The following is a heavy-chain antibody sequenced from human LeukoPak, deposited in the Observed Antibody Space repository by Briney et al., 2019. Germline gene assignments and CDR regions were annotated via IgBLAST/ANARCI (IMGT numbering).Heavy chain of an antibody. V-gene: IGHV3-64*01. J-gene: IGHJ4*02. CDR3: ARARRDCSGGTCFSYYFDN. CDR2: ISSIEGRI. D-gene: IGHD2-15*01. Sequence: AGGSLRLSCAASGFTFSNYAIHWVRQAPGKGLECVSAISSIEGRIYYANSVKGRFTISRDNSKNMVFLQMGSLRAEDMAVYYCARARRDCSGGTCFSYYFDNWGQGTLVTVSP. CDR1: GFTFSNYA.